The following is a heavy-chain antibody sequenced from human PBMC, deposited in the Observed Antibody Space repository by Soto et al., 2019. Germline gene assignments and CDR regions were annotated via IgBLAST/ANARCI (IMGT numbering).Heavy chain of an antibody. Sequence: QVQLVESGGGVVQPGSSLRLSCAASGFTFSSSGMHWVRQAPGKGLEWVAVISYDGSNKYYADSVKGRFTISRDNSKNTLYLQMNSLRAEDTAVYYCAKDLLGPGRAYGMDVWGQGTSVTVSS. CDR2: ISYDGSNK. CDR1: GFTFSSSG. V-gene: IGHV3-30*18. D-gene: IGHD7-27*01. J-gene: IGHJ6*02. CDR3: AKDLLGPGRAYGMDV.